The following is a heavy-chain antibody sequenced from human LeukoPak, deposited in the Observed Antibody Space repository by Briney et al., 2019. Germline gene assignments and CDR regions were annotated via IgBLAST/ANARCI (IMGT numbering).Heavy chain of an antibody. CDR2: IYGGGST. Sequence: GGSLRLSCAASGFTVSNSYMSWVRQAPGKGLEWVSVIYGGGSTYYADSVKCRFTISRDNSKNTLYLHMNSLRAEDTALYYCARDSIGQQLAYDYWGQGTLVTVSS. J-gene: IGHJ4*02. D-gene: IGHD6-13*01. CDR1: GFTVSNSY. V-gene: IGHV3-66*01. CDR3: ARDSIGQQLAYDY.